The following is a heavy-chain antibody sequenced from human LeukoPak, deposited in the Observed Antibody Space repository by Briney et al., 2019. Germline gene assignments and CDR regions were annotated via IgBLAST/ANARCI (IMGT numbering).Heavy chain of an antibody. CDR3: AAGSLVDAAMVSSWFDP. CDR2: INPNSGGT. V-gene: IGHV1-2*02. CDR1: GYTFTGYY. D-gene: IGHD5-18*01. Sequence: ASVKVSCKASGYTFTGYYMHWVRQAPGQGLEWMGWINPNSGGTNYAQKFQERVTITRDMSTSTAYMELSSLRSEDTAVYYCAAGSLVDAAMVSSWFDPWGQGTLVTVSS. J-gene: IGHJ5*02.